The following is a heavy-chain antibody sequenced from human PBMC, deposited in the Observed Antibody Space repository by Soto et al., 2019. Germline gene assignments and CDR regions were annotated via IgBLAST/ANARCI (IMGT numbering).Heavy chain of an antibody. J-gene: IGHJ4*02. CDR1: GYTFTNYY. V-gene: IGHV1-46*01. Sequence: QVHLVQSGAEVKKPGASVKVSCKASGYTFTNYYIHWVRQAPGQGLEWLGIIRPSGGRTEYAQRFQGRVTMTRDTSTSTVYMELTSLTSEDTAVYYCAREPNESYSLDYWGQGTLVTVSS. CDR2: IRPSGGRT. D-gene: IGHD2-21*01. CDR3: AREPNESYSLDY.